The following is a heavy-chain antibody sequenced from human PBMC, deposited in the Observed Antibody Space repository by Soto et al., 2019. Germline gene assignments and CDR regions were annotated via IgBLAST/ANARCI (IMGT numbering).Heavy chain of an antibody. D-gene: IGHD1-26*01. CDR2: INHLETT. CDR3: ARGGGSDSFDY. J-gene: IGHJ4*02. Sequence: PSETLSLTCTVSGASITYGGYSWSWIRQTPGKGLEWIGYINHLETTFYNPSFESRLTLSIDGAKNQFSLNLNSMSAADRAVYFCARGGGSDSFDYWGQGILVTVS. V-gene: IGHV4-30-2*01. CDR1: GASITYGGYS.